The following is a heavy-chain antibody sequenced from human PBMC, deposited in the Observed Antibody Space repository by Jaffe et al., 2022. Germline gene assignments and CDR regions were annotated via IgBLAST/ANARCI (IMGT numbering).Heavy chain of an antibody. V-gene: IGHV3-23*01. D-gene: IGHD4-17*01. CDR1: GFTFSSYA. CDR2: ISGSGGST. Sequence: EVQLLESGGGLVQPGGSLRLSCAASGFTFSSYAMSWVRQAPGKGLEWVSAISGSGGSTYYADSVKGRFTISRDNSKNTLFLQMNSLRAEDTAVYYCAKHRGSGDYGDLLDYWGQGTLVTVSS. J-gene: IGHJ4*02. CDR3: AKHRGSGDYGDLLDY.